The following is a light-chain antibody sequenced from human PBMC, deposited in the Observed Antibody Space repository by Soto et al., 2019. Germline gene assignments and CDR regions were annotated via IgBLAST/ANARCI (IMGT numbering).Light chain of an antibody. CDR1: QSVSSS. V-gene: IGKV3-11*01. Sequence: EIVLTQSPATLSLSPGETATLSCRASQSVSSSLAWYQQKPGQTPRLVIYDASNRATGIPARFSGSGCGTDFTLCVISQEPEDVAVYYGQQRSSWPLTFGGGTKVDIK. CDR2: DAS. CDR3: QQRSSWPLT. J-gene: IGKJ4*01.